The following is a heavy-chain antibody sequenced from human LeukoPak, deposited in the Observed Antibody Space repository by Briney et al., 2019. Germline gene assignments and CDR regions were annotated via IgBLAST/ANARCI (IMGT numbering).Heavy chain of an antibody. CDR1: GGSFSGYY. V-gene: IGHV4-34*01. Sequence: SETLPLTCAVYGGSFSGYYWSWIRQPPGKGLEWIGEINHSGSTNYNPSLKSRVTISVDMSKNQFSLKLSSVTAADTAVYYCARHEVAGTNWFDPWGQGTLVTVSS. D-gene: IGHD6-19*01. CDR3: ARHEVAGTNWFDP. J-gene: IGHJ5*02. CDR2: INHSGST.